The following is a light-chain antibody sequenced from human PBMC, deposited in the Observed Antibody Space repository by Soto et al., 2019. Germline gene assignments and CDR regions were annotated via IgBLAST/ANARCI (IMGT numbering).Light chain of an antibody. V-gene: IGKV3-11*01. CDR1: QSVRTY. J-gene: IGKJ3*01. CDR2: GAS. CDR3: QQRRNWPIIT. Sequence: EIVLTQSPATLSLSPGERATVSCRASQSVRTYLAWYQQKPGQAPRLLIYGASNRATGIPARFSGSGSGTDFTLTISSLEPEDFAVYYCQQRRNWPIITFGPGTKVDIK.